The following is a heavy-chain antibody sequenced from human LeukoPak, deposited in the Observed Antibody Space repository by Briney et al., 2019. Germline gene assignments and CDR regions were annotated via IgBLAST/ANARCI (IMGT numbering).Heavy chain of an antibody. CDR2: IYHSGST. J-gene: IGHJ6*02. CDR3: ARSRVTKYYYYYGMDV. Sequence: SETLSLTCAVSGGSISSSNWWSWVRQPPGKGLEWIGEIYHSGSTNYNPSLKSRVTISVDTSKNQFSLKLSSVTAADTAVYYCARSRVTKYYYYYGMDVWGQGTTVTVSS. V-gene: IGHV4-4*02. D-gene: IGHD2-21*02. CDR1: GGSISSSNW.